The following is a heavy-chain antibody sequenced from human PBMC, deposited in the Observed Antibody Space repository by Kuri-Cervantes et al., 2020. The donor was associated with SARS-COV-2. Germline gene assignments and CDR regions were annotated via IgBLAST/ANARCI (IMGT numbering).Heavy chain of an antibody. Sequence: GGSLRLSCAASGFTVSSNYMSWVRQAPGKGLEWVSVIYSGGSTYYADSVKGRFTISRDNSKNTLYLQMNSLRAEDTAVYYCAKGGLRFLEWLPDYYYYGMDVWGQGTTVTVSS. CDR2: IYSGGST. CDR3: AKGGLRFLEWLPDYYYYGMDV. D-gene: IGHD3-3*01. V-gene: IGHV3-53*01. J-gene: IGHJ6*02. CDR1: GFTVSSNY.